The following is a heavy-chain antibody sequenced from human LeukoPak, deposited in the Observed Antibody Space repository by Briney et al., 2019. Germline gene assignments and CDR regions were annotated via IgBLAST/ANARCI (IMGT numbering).Heavy chain of an antibody. CDR3: ARGWMMSGFDY. D-gene: IGHD2-2*03. Sequence: SQTLSLTCAISGDSVSINSAAWNWIRQSPSGGLEWLGRTNYKSKWYNDYAVYVKSRMAINPDTSKNQFSLHLNSVTPEDTAVYYCARGWMMSGFDYWGQGTLVTVSS. V-gene: IGHV6-1*01. CDR2: TNYKSKWYN. CDR1: GDSVSINSAA. J-gene: IGHJ4*02.